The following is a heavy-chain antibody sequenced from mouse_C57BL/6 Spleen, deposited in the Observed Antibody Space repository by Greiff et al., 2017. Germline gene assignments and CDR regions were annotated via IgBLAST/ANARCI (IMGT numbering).Heavy chain of an antibody. CDR1: GYTFTDYE. D-gene: IGHD2-12*01. V-gene: IGHV1-15*01. CDR2: IDPETGGT. CDR3: TREDSSWFAY. Sequence: VQLQQSGAELVRPGASVTLSCKASGYTFTDYEMHWVKQTPVHGLEWIGAIDPETGGTAYNQKFKGKAILTADKSSSTAYMELRSLTSEDSAVYYCTREDSSWFAYWGQGTLVTVSA. J-gene: IGHJ3*01.